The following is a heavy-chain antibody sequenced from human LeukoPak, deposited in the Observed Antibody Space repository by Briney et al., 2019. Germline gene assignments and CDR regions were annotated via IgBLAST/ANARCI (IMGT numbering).Heavy chain of an antibody. CDR1: GGSISSSSYY. J-gene: IGHJ5*02. D-gene: IGHD6-13*01. Sequence: PSETLTLTCTVSGGSISSSSYYWGWSRQPPGKGLEWIGMIYYSGSTYYNPSLKSRVTISVDTSKNQFSLKLSSVTAADTAVYYCARHLRRSSWTPGTNWFDPWGQGTLVTVSS. CDR3: ARHLRRSSWTPGTNWFDP. CDR2: IYYSGST. V-gene: IGHV4-39*01.